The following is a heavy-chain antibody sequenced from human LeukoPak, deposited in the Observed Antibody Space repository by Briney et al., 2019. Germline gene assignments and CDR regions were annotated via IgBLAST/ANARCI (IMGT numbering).Heavy chain of an antibody. J-gene: IGHJ6*02. CDR3: AGGIQLWSHYYYYGMDV. V-gene: IGHV3-30-3*01. Sequence: GGSLRLSCAASGFTFSSYAMHGVRQAPGKGVEGVAVISYDGNNKYYTHSVKRRFTISRDNSKNTLYMQKNNLRAEDTAVSYCAGGIQLWSHYYYYGMDVWGQGTTVTVSS. D-gene: IGHD5-18*01. CDR2: ISYDGNNK. CDR1: GFTFSSYA.